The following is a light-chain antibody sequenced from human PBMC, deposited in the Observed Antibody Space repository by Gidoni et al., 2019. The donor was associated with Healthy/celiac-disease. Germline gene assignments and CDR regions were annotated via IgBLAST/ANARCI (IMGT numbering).Light chain of an antibody. CDR2: GAS. Sequence: IVLTQSPGTLSLSPGERATLSCRASQSVSSSYLAWYQQKPGQAPSLLIYGASSRATGIPDRFSGSGSGTDFTLTISRLEPEDFAVYYCQQYGSSPRTFXXXTKVEIK. CDR3: QQYGSSPRT. J-gene: IGKJ1*01. CDR1: QSVSSSY. V-gene: IGKV3-20*01.